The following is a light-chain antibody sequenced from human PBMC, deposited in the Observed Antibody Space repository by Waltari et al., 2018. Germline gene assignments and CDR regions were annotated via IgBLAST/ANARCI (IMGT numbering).Light chain of an antibody. V-gene: IGLV2-14*03. CDR3: RSFRSDHTYV. J-gene: IGLJ1*01. CDR2: DVT. Sequence: QSALTQPASVSGSPGQSIAISCTGTTSDVGGYNYVSWYQQYPGKAPKLLTYDVTNRASWVSNRFSGSKAGKTASLTIAGLQAEDEADYYCRSFRSDHTYVFGSGTEVTVL. CDR1: TSDVGGYNY.